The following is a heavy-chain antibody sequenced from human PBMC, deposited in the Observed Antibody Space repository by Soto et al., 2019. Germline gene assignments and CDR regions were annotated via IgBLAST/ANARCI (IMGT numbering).Heavy chain of an antibody. V-gene: IGHV3-23*01. J-gene: IGHJ6*02. CDR2: ISGSGGST. D-gene: IGHD3-3*01. CDR1: GFTFSSYA. CDR3: AKVLRPYYDFWSGPIRDGMDV. Sequence: GSLRLSCAASGFTFSSYAMSWVRQAPGKGLEWVSAISGSGGSTYYADSVKGRFTISRDNSKNTLYLQMNSLRAEDTAVYYCAKVLRPYYDFWSGPIRDGMDVWGQGTTVTVSS.